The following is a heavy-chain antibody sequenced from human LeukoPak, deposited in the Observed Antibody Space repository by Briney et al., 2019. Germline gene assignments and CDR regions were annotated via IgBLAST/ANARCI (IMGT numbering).Heavy chain of an antibody. J-gene: IGHJ5*02. V-gene: IGHV5-51*01. CDR3: VRDWEHCSSTSCYRGADL. Sequence: GGSLKISCKGSGYRFTSYWIAWVRQMPGKGLEGMGIIYPGDSDTRSTPSFQGQVPISADKSISTAFLQWSSLKASDTATYYCVRDWEHCSSTSCYRGADLWGQGTLVTVSS. CDR2: IYPGDSDT. D-gene: IGHD2-2*01. CDR1: GYRFTSYW.